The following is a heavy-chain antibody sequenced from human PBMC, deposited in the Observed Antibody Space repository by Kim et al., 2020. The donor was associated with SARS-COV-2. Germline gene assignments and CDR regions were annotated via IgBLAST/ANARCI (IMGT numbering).Heavy chain of an antibody. J-gene: IGHJ6*02. CDR3: ASCDSSGWYSGGYYGMDV. CDR1: GFTFSSYG. Sequence: GGFLRLSCAASGFTFSSYGMHWVRQAPGKGLEWVAVIWYDGSNKYYADSVKGRFTISRDNSKNTLYLQMNSLRAEDTAVYYCASCDSSGWYSGGYYGMDVWGQGTTVTVSS. D-gene: IGHD6-19*01. CDR2: IWYDGSNK. V-gene: IGHV3-33*01.